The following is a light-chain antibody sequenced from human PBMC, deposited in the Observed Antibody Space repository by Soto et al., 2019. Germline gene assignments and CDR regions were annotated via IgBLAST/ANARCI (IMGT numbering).Light chain of an antibody. J-gene: IGLJ1*01. CDR2: DYN. V-gene: IGLV1-51*01. CDR3: GSWDSSLSAYV. Sequence: QSVLTQPPSVSAAPGQKVTISCSGSSSNIGGNSVSWYEQLPGTAPKLLIYDYNKRPSGIPARFSGSKSGTSATLGIPAFKTGHEADYYCGSWDSSLSAYVFGTGTKVTVL. CDR1: SSNIGGNS.